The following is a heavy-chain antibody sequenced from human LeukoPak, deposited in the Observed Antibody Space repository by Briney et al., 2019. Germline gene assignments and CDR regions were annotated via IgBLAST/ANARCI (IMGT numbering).Heavy chain of an antibody. CDR3: ARAVESGSYLGDFYMDV. J-gene: IGHJ6*03. CDR1: GYSISSSNW. D-gene: IGHD1-26*01. CDR2: IYYSGSI. Sequence: SETLSLTCAVSGYSISSSNWWAWIRQSPGKGLEWIGYIYYSGSIHYNPSIKSRVSMSVDTSQNHFSLKLISVTAVDTAMYYCARAVESGSYLGDFYMDVWGKGTAVTVSS. V-gene: IGHV4-28*05.